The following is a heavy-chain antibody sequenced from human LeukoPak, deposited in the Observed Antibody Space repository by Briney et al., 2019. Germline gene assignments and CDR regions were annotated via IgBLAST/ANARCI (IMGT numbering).Heavy chain of an antibody. CDR3: AKDISFYGSGRSDYFDY. V-gene: IGHV3-9*01. J-gene: IGHJ4*02. CDR2: ISWNSGSI. D-gene: IGHD3-10*01. Sequence: GGSLRLSCAASGFTFDDYAMHWVRQAPGKGLEWVSGISWNSGSIGYADSVKGRFTISRDNAKNSLYLQMNSLRAEDTALYYCAKDISFYGSGRSDYFDYWGQGTLVTVSS. CDR1: GFTFDDYA.